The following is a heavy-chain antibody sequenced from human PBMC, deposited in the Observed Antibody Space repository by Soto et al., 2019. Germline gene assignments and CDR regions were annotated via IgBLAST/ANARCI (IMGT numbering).Heavy chain of an antibody. CDR2: INHSGST. Sequence: SETLSLTCAVYGGSFSGYYWSWIRQPPGKGLEWIGEINHSGSTNYNPSLKSRVTISVDTSKNQFSLKLSSVTAADSSVYYCASDLGIRGFDYWGQGTLVTVSS. CDR3: ASDLGIRGFDY. D-gene: IGHD7-27*01. CDR1: GGSFSGYY. V-gene: IGHV4-34*01. J-gene: IGHJ4*02.